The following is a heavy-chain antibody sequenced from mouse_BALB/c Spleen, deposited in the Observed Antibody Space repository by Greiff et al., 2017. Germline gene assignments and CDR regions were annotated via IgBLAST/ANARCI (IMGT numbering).Heavy chain of an antibody. CDR3: ARDRGYGSSYGFAY. CDR1: GFTFSDYY. Sequence: EVKLVESGGGLVKPGGSLKPSCAASGFTFSDYYMYWVRQTPEKRLEWVATISDGGSYTYYPDSVKGRFTISRDNAKNNLYLQMSSLKSEDTAMYYCARDRGYGSSYGFAYWGQGTLVTVSA. V-gene: IGHV5-4*02. CDR2: ISDGGSYT. J-gene: IGHJ3*01. D-gene: IGHD1-1*01.